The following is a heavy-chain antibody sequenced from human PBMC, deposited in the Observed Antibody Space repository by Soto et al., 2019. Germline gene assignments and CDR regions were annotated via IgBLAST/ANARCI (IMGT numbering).Heavy chain of an antibody. Sequence: SETLSLTCTVSXGSISSYYWSWIRQPPGKGLEWIGHIYYSGSTNYNPSLKSRVTISVDTSKNQFSLKLSSVTAADTAVYYCARVGLRYFDWLPEGPYYYYMDVWGKGTTVTV. J-gene: IGHJ6*03. CDR1: XGSISSYY. CDR2: IYYSGST. CDR3: ARVGLRYFDWLPEGPYYYYMDV. V-gene: IGHV4-59*08. D-gene: IGHD3-9*01.